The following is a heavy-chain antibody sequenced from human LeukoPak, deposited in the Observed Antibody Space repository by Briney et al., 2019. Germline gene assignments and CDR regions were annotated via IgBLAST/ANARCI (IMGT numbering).Heavy chain of an antibody. Sequence: GGSLRLSCAASGFTFRTYWMSWVRQAPGKGLEWVANIKQDGREIYYVDSVKGRFTISRDNAKNPLYLQMNSLRAEDTAVYYCAIWQGSGYDSTSLVVDYWGQGTLVTVSS. CDR2: IKQDGREI. CDR3: AIWQGSGYDSTSLVVDY. V-gene: IGHV3-7*01. J-gene: IGHJ4*02. CDR1: GFTFRTYW. D-gene: IGHD5-12*01.